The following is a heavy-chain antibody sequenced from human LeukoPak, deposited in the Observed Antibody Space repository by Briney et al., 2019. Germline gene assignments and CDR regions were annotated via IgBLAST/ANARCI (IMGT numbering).Heavy chain of an antibody. CDR1: GFTFHDYA. J-gene: IGHJ3*02. D-gene: IGHD6-13*01. Sequence: GGSLRLSCAASGFTFHDYAMHWVRQAPGKGLEWVSGISWKSGSIGYADSVKGRFTISRDNAKNSLYLQMNSLRAEDTALYYCAKDIQGSSSWYAFDIWGQGTMVTVSS. V-gene: IGHV3-9*01. CDR3: AKDIQGSSSWYAFDI. CDR2: ISWKSGSI.